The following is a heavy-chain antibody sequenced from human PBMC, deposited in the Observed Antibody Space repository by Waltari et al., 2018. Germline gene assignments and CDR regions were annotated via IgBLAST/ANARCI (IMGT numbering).Heavy chain of an antibody. Sequence: EVQLLESGGGLVQPGGSLRLSCAASGFTFSRYPISWVRQAPGKGLEGVSAISGSGGSTYSADAVKGRFTISRDNSKNTLYLQMNSLRAEDTAVYYCANLNRTHFDYWGQGTLVTVSS. CDR1: GFTFSRYP. CDR3: ANLNRTHFDY. CDR2: ISGSGGST. J-gene: IGHJ4*02. V-gene: IGHV3-23*01.